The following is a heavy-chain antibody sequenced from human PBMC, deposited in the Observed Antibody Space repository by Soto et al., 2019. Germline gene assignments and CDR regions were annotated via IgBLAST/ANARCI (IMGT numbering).Heavy chain of an antibody. V-gene: IGHV3-23*01. CDR2: ISGGGCGST. CDR3: AKDAIRMVRGVNNWFDP. D-gene: IGHD3-10*01. CDR1: GFTFSSYA. Sequence: HPGGSLRLSGAASGFTFSSYAITWVRQAPGKGLEWVSCISGGGCGSTYYADSVKGRLTIYRDQSMKTLYLQMKRLRAEDTAVYYCAKDAIRMVRGVNNWFDPWGQGTLVTVSS. J-gene: IGHJ5*02.